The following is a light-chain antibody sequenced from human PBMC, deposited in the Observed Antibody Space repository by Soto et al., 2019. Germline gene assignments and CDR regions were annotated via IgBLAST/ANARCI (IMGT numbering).Light chain of an antibody. V-gene: IGKV3-20*01. CDR1: QRLTTRY. CDR2: GAS. J-gene: IGKJ5*01. CDR3: QQYGSSPT. Sequence: EIVLTQSPGTLSLFPWERATLSCRASQRLTTRYLAWCQQKPGQAPRLLLSGASTRATSIPDVYSGSGSGTAFTLTISKLEPEDLAVYSCQQYGSSPTFGQGTRLEIK.